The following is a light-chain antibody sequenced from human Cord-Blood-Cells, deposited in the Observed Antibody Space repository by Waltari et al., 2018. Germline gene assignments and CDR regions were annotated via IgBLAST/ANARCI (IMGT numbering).Light chain of an antibody. Sequence: EIVLTQSPGTLSLSPGERATLSCRASQRVSRSYLAWYQQKPGQAPRLLIYGASSRATGIPDRFSGNGSVTDFTLTISRLEPEDFAVYYCQQYGSSIFTFGPGTKVDIK. CDR3: QQYGSSIFT. J-gene: IGKJ3*01. CDR2: GAS. CDR1: QRVSRSY. V-gene: IGKV3-20*01.